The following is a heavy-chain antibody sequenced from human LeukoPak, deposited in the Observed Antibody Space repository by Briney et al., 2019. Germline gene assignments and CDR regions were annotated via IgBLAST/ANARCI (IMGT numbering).Heavy chain of an antibody. D-gene: IGHD3-22*01. Sequence: SETLSLTCTVSGGSISSSDYYWGWIRQPPGKGLEWIGSIYYGGSTYYNPSLKSRVTISVDTSKNQFSLKPSSVTSADTAVYYCARLRLFDNSGYCDSWGQGTLVTVSS. J-gene: IGHJ4*02. CDR1: GGSISSSDYY. CDR2: IYYGGST. V-gene: IGHV4-39*01. CDR3: ARLRLFDNSGYCDS.